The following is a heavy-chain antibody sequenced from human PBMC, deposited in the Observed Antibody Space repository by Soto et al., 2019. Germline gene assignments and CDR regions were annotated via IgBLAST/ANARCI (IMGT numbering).Heavy chain of an antibody. D-gene: IGHD1-7*01. J-gene: IGHJ4*02. CDR2: IYDNGGA. CDR3: ARVKGGTTRRAFDS. V-gene: IGHV4-31*03. Sequence: QVQLPESGPGMVKPSQTLSLTCTVSGDSISSVGYYWSWIRQHPGKGLEWIGYIYDNGGAYYSPSLRGRVVISLDRSENQFSLRLSSVTAADTAVYYCARVKGGTTRRAFDSWGQGTLVTVSS. CDR1: GDSISSVGYY.